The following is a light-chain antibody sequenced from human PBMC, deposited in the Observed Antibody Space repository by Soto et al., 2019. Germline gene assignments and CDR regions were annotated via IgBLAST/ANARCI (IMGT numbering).Light chain of an antibody. CDR3: LHLTSYSPDT. CDR2: AAS. J-gene: IGKJ3*01. V-gene: IGKV1-9*01. CDR1: QGISSY. Sequence: DIQLTQSPSFLSASVGDRVTITCRASQGISSYLAWYQQKPGKAPKLLIFAASTLQNGVPSRFSGSGSGTEFTLTIISLQPEDFATYYCLHLTSYSPDTFGPGTKVDIK.